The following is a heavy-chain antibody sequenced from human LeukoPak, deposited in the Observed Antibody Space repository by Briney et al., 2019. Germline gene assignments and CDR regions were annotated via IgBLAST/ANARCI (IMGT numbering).Heavy chain of an antibody. V-gene: IGHV1-2*02. CDR3: AKDSLAETYYYDSSGYSFDY. CDR1: GYTFIDYY. CDR2: INPNSGGT. D-gene: IGHD3-22*01. J-gene: IGHJ4*02. Sequence: GASVKVSCKASGYTFIDYYMHWVRQAPGQGLEWMGWINPNSGGTNYAQNFQGRVSMTRDTSISTAYMELSRLRSDDTAVYYCAKDSLAETYYYDSSGYSFDYWGQGTLVTVSS.